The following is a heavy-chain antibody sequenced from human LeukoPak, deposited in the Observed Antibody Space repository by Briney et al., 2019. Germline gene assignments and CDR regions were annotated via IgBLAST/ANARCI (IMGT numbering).Heavy chain of an antibody. Sequence: SVKVSCKASGGTFSSYAISWVRQAPGQGLEWMGRIIPILGIANYAQKFQGRVTITADKYTSTAYMELSSLRSEDTAVYYCATYSNPRNYYDSSGYFVFWGQGTLVTVSS. V-gene: IGHV1-69*04. CDR3: ATYSNPRNYYDSSGYFVF. J-gene: IGHJ4*02. CDR2: IIPILGIA. CDR1: GGTFSSYA. D-gene: IGHD3-22*01.